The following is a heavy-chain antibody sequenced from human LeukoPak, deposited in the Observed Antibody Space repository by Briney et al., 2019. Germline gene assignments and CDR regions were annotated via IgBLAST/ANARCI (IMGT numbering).Heavy chain of an antibody. D-gene: IGHD1-26*01. J-gene: IGHJ4*02. CDR1: GGIFSNYA. CDR3: ARDWSGSTVGKFDY. Sequence: GSSVKVSCKASGGIFSNYAISWVRQAPGQGLEWMGGIIPIFGTTNYAQKFQGRVTITADESTSTAYMVLSSLRSEDTAVYYCARDWSGSTVGKFDYWGQGTLVTVSS. V-gene: IGHV1-69*01. CDR2: IIPIFGTT.